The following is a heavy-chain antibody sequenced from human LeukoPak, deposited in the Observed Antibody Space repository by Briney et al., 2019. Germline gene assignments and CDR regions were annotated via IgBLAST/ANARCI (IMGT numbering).Heavy chain of an antibody. CDR3: ARDNYYGSGSYYP. CDR1: GGTFSSYA. D-gene: IGHD3-10*01. J-gene: IGHJ5*02. CDR2: ISAYNGNT. V-gene: IGHV1-18*01. Sequence: ASVEVSCKASGGTFSSYAISWVRQAPGQGLEWMGWISAYNGNTNYAQKLQGRVTMTTDTSTSTAYMELRSLRSDDTAVYYCARDNYYGSGSYYPWGQGTLVTVSS.